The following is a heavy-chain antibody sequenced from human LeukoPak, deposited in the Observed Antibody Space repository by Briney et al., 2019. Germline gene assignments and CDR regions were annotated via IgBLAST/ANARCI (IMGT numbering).Heavy chain of an antibody. Sequence: PGGSLRLSCAASGFTFSDYYMSWIRQAPGKGLEWVSYISFSGSPTQYADSVKGRFTISRDNAKNSLYLQMNSLRDEDTAVYYCAKSDCASDGCKLLNYWGQGTLVTASS. J-gene: IGHJ4*02. CDR3: AKSDCASDGCKLLNY. V-gene: IGHV3-11*01. CDR2: ISFSGSPT. CDR1: GFTFSDYY. D-gene: IGHD3-10*01.